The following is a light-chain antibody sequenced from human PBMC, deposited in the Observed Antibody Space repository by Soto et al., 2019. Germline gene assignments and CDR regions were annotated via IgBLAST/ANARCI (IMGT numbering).Light chain of an antibody. J-gene: IGKJ1*01. V-gene: IGKV1-9*01. CDR3: QHLNSYPRT. CDR1: QGISSY. CDR2: AAS. Sequence: DIQLTQSPSFLSASVGDRVTITCRASQGISSYLAWYQQKPGEAPKLLIYAASTLQSGVRSRFSGSGSGTEFTLTISSLQPEDFATYYCQHLNSYPRTFGQGTKVEIK.